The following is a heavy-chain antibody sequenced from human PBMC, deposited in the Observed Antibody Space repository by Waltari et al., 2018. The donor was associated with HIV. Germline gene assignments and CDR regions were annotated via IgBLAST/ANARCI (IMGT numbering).Heavy chain of an antibody. CDR1: GGSISSGGYS. CDR2: IYHSGST. V-gene: IGHV4-30-2*01. CDR3: ARTGFAAYPGQDWYFDY. D-gene: IGHD2-21*01. J-gene: IGHJ4*02. Sequence: QLQLQESGSGLVKPSQTLSLTCAVSGGSISSGGYSWSWIRQPPGKGLEWIGYIYHSGSTYYNPSLKSRVTISVDRSKNQFSLKLSSVTAADTAVYYCARTGFAAYPGQDWYFDYWGQGTLVTVSS.